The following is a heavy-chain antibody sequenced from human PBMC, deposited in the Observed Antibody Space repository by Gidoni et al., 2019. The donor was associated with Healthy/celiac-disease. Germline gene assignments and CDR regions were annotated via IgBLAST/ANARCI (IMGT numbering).Heavy chain of an antibody. CDR2: ST. J-gene: IGHJ4*02. V-gene: IGHV4-61*02. CDR3: ARGNSGSYYWFDY. Sequence: STNYNPSLKSRVTISVDTSKNQFSLKLSSVTAADTAVYYCARGNSGSYYWFDYWGQGTLVTVSS. D-gene: IGHD1-26*01.